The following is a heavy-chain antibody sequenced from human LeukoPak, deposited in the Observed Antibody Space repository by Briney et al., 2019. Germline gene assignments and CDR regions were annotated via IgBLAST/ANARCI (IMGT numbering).Heavy chain of an antibody. J-gene: IGHJ5*02. CDR1: GFTFSSYW. CDR3: VRGGESTWS. Sequence: GGSLRLSCAASGFTFSSYWMHWVRQAPGKGPVWVSRINNDGSGTTYADPVKGRFTISRDDAKNTLYVQMNSLRAEDTAVYYCVRGGESTWSWGQGTLVTVSS. V-gene: IGHV3-74*01. CDR2: INNDGSGT. D-gene: IGHD2-15*01.